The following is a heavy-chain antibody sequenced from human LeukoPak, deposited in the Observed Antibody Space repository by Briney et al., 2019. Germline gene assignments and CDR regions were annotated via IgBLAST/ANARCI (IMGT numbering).Heavy chain of an antibody. CDR3: ARVYTGSSWDYYYYMDV. CDR2: IYHTGSS. Sequence: SETLSLTCTVSAYSITNGHYWGWIRQSPGKGLEWIGSIYHTGSSYYNPSLKSRVTISVDTSKNQFSLKLSSVTAADTAVYYCARVYTGSSWDYYYYMDVWGKGTTVTVSS. D-gene: IGHD6-13*01. J-gene: IGHJ6*03. CDR1: AYSITNGHY. V-gene: IGHV4-38-2*02.